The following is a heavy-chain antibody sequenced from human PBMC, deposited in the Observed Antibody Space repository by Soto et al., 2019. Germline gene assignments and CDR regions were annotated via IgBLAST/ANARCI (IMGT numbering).Heavy chain of an antibody. CDR3: ARAPHYYDSSGLYYYGMDV. D-gene: IGHD3-22*01. V-gene: IGHV3-30*03. J-gene: IGHJ6*02. CDR2: ISYDGSNK. CDR1: GFTFSSYV. Sequence: PGGSLRRSCAASGFTFSSYVMHWVRQAPGKGLEWVAVISYDGSNKYYADSVNGRFTISRDNSKNTLYLQMNSLRAEDTAVYYCARAPHYYDSSGLYYYGMDVWGQGTTVTVSS.